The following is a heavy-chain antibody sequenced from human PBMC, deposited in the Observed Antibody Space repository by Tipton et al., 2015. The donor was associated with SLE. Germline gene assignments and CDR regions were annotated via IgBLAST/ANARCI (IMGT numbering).Heavy chain of an antibody. J-gene: IGHJ4*02. D-gene: IGHD5-18*01. Sequence: TLSLTCAVYGGSFSGYYWSWIRQPPGKGLEWIGEIYYSGSTNYNPSLKSRVTISVDTSKNQFSLKLSSVTAADTAVYYCASLGYSDYWGQGTLVTVSS. CDR1: GGSFSGYY. V-gene: IGHV4-34*01. CDR2: IYYSGST. CDR3: ASLGYSDY.